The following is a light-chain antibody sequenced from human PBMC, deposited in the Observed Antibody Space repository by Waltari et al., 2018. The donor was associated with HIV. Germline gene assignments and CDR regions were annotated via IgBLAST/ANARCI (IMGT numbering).Light chain of an antibody. Sequence: SALTQPASVSGSLGQPITISCSGSDLAVCLANFVCWSQQSFRKAHKLIIFDVPTRPSGLSDRFAGSKSVNTASLIISGLQTEDEADYFCSSFSSGPSLYFFGTGTRVPVL. CDR2: DVP. CDR1: DLAVCLANF. V-gene: IGLV2-23*02. CDR3: SSFSSGPSLYF. J-gene: IGLJ1*01.